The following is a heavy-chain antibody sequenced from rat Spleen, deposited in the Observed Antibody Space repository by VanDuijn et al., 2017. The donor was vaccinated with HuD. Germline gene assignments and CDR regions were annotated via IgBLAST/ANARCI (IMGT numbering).Heavy chain of an antibody. J-gene: IGHJ3*01. CDR3: AKALLTTVATDY. Sequence: EVQLVESGGGLVQPGRSMKLSCAASGFTFSDYGMAWVLQAPTKGLEWVASISYDGGSTYYRDSVKGRFTISRDNAENTVYLQMNSLRSEETATYYCAKALLTTVATDYWGQGTLVTVSS. CDR1: GFTFSDYG. V-gene: IGHV5-20*01. D-gene: IGHD1-3*01. CDR2: ISYDGGST.